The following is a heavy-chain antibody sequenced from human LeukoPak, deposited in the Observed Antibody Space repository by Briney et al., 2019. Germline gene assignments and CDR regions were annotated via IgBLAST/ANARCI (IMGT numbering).Heavy chain of an antibody. J-gene: IGHJ4*02. CDR3: ARDSSDFWSGYQAPFDY. CDR2: ISGSGAST. Sequence: GRSLRLSCAASGFTFSAYAMNWVRQAPGRGLEWVSAISGSGASTYYADSVTGRFTMSRDNSKNTLYLQMNSLRAEDTAVYYCARDSSDFWSGYQAPFDYWGQGTLVTVSS. D-gene: IGHD3-3*01. CDR1: GFTFSAYA. V-gene: IGHV3-23*01.